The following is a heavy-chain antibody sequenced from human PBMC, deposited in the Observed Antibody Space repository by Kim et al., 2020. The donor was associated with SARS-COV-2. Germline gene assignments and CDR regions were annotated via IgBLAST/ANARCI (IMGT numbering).Heavy chain of an antibody. D-gene: IGHD3-9*01. Sequence: SVKVSCKASGGTFSSYAISWVRQAPGQGLEWMGGIIPIFGTANYAQKFQGRVTITADESTSTAYMELSSLRSEDTAVYYCARAASPGYDILTGYYFPYYYYGMDVWGQGTTVTVSS. CDR2: IIPIFGTA. J-gene: IGHJ6*02. V-gene: IGHV1-69*13. CDR3: ARAASPGYDILTGYYFPYYYYGMDV. CDR1: GGTFSSYA.